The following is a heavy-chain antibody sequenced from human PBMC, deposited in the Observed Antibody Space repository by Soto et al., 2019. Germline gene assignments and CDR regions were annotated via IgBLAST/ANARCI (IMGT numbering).Heavy chain of an antibody. J-gene: IGHJ5*02. CDR2: LSGSGGST. CDR3: AKDTVPVATPWFDP. V-gene: IGHV3-23*01. D-gene: IGHD2-2*01. Sequence: PGGSLRLSCAASGFTFSSYAMSWVRQAPGKGLEWVSTLSGSGGSTYYADSVKGRFTISRDNSKNTLYLQMNSLRAEDTAVYYCAKDTVPVATPWFDPWGQVTLVTVPS. CDR1: GFTFSSYA.